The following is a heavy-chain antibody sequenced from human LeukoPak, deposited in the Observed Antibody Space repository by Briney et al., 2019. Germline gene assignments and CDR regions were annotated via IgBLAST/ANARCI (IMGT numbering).Heavy chain of an antibody. V-gene: IGHV3-9*01. CDR2: ITWNSDRK. Sequence: RPGGSLRLSCAASGFTFDDYAMHWVRQAPGKGLEWVSGITWNSDRKGYADSVKGRFTISRDNAKNSLYLQMNSLRAEDTAVYYCARVLLWFGELYWGQGTLVTVSS. J-gene: IGHJ4*02. CDR1: GFTFDDYA. D-gene: IGHD3-10*01. CDR3: ARVLLWFGELY.